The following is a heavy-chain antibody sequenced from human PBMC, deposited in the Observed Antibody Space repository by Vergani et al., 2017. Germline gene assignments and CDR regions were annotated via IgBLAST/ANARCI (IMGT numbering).Heavy chain of an antibody. CDR3: AKSWRSYYYYYMDV. V-gene: IGHV3-9*01. J-gene: IGHJ6*03. CDR1: GFTFDDYA. D-gene: IGHD6-13*01. CDR2: ISWNSGSI. Sequence: EVQLVESGGGLVQPGRSLRLSCTASGFTFDDYAMHWVRQAPGKGLEWVSGISWNSGSIGYADSVKGRFTISRDNAKNSLYLQMNSLRAEDTALHYCAKSWRSYYYYYMDVWGKGTTVTVSS.